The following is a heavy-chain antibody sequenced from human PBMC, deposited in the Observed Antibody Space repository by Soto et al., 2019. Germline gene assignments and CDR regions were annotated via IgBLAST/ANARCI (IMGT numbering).Heavy chain of an antibody. CDR2: IHYSGRT. D-gene: IGHD3-22*01. CDR3: ARYYFDSSGYSNWFDP. Sequence: PSESLSRTCAVSGGSITSGAYYWTWILQHPGKGLEWIAYIHYSGRTYYNPSLKSRVTISVDTSNNQFSLKLSSVTAADTAVYYCARYYFDSSGYSNWFDPWGQGTLVTVSS. CDR1: GGSITSGAYY. V-gene: IGHV4-31*11. J-gene: IGHJ5*02.